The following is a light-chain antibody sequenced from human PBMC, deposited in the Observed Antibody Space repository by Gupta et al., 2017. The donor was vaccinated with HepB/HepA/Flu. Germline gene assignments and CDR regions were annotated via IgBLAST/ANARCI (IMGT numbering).Light chain of an antibody. CDR1: QSVSSY. V-gene: IGKV3-11*01. CDR2: DAY. Sequence: EIVLTQSPAALSLSPGERATLSCRASQSVSSYLAWYQQKPGQAPRLLIYDAYNRDTGIPARFSGSGYGKDLTLTISSREQEDFAVYYCQHHSNWPPITFGQGTPLDIK. CDR3: QHHSNWPPIT. J-gene: IGKJ5*01.